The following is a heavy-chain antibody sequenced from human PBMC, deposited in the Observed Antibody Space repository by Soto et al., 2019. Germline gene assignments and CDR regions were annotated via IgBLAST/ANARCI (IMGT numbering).Heavy chain of an antibody. CDR2: ISMSGSY. D-gene: IGHD2-8*01. CDR1: DFSLSGFY. Sequence: PWGSLRLACVGSDFSLSGFYMSWVRQAPGKGLEWLSFISMSGSYKTYAASVEGRFTISRDSVKNILYLQMDSLRVEDTAVYYCASRGHCSNGQCHPFDYWGQGTQVTVSS. CDR3: ASRGHCSNGQCHPFDY. V-gene: IGHV3-11*06. J-gene: IGHJ4*02.